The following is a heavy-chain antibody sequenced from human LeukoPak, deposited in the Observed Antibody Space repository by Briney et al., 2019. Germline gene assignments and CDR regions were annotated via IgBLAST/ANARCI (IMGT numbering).Heavy chain of an antibody. CDR1: GFTFTSSA. CDR2: IVVGSGNT. D-gene: IGHD3-22*01. CDR3: AAPGYYDSSGYSI. J-gene: IGHJ4*02. Sequence: TSVKVSCKASGFTFTSSAMQWVRQARGQRLEWTGWIVVGSGNTNYAQKFQERVTITRDMSTSTAYMELSSLRSEDTAVYYCAAPGYYDSSGYSIWGQGTLVTVSS. V-gene: IGHV1-58*02.